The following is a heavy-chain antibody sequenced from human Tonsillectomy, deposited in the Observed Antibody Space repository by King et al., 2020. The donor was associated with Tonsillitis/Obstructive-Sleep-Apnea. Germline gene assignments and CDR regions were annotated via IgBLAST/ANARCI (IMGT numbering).Heavy chain of an antibody. J-gene: IGHJ6*03. Sequence: QLQLQESGPGLVKPSETLSLTCTVSGDSISSSLYYWGWIRQPPGKGLEWIATIYYSGTTYYTPSRTSRVTISVATSKNQFSLNLNSVTAADTAVYYCVRHSRDSSWGDYFCYIDVWGKGTLVTVSS. CDR1: GDSISSSLYY. D-gene: IGHD6-6*01. V-gene: IGHV4-39*01. CDR3: VRHSRDSSWGDYFCYIDV. CDR2: IYYSGTT.